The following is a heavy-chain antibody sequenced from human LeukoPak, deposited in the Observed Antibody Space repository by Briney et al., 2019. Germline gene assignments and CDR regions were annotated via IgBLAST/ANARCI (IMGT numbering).Heavy chain of an antibody. V-gene: IGHV3-30-3*01. CDR2: ISYDGGNK. CDR1: EFTFSSYA. CDR3: AGVVPAAMGFLCYYMDV. J-gene: IGHJ6*03. D-gene: IGHD2-2*01. Sequence: GGSLRLSCAASEFTFSSYAMHWVRQAPGKGLEWVAVISYDGGNKYYADSVKGRFTISRDNSKNTLYLQMNSLRAEDTAVYYCAGVVPAAMGFLCYYMDVWGKGTTVTVSS.